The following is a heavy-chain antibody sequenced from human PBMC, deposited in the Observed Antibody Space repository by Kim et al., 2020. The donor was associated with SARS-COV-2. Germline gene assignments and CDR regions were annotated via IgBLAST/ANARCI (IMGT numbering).Heavy chain of an antibody. Sequence: SVKGRLTISRDNSKNTLYLQMNSLRAEDTAVYYCAKAYYDSSGPTNYFDYWGQGTLVTVSS. V-gene: IGHV3-23*01. D-gene: IGHD3-22*01. J-gene: IGHJ4*02. CDR3: AKAYYDSSGPTNYFDY.